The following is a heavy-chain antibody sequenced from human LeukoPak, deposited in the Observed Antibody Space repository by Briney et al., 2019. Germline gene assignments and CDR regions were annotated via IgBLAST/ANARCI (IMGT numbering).Heavy chain of an antibody. Sequence: ASVKVSCKASGYTFSGYYLHWVRQAPGQGLEWMGGIIPIFGTANYAQKFQGRVTITTDESTSTAYMELSSLRSEDTAVYYCARAKTAYCGGDCYSVSWYFDLWGRGTLVTVSS. D-gene: IGHD2-21*02. CDR3: ARAKTAYCGGDCYSVSWYFDL. CDR1: GYTFSGYY. V-gene: IGHV1-69*05. J-gene: IGHJ2*01. CDR2: IIPIFGTA.